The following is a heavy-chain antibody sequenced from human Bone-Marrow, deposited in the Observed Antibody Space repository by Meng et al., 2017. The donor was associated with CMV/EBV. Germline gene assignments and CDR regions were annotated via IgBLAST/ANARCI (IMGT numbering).Heavy chain of an antibody. D-gene: IGHD6-6*01. CDR2: INSDGSST. J-gene: IGHJ4*02. CDR1: GFTFSSYW. Sequence: GESLKISCAASGFTFSSYWMYWVRQAPGKGLVWVSRINSDGSSTYYAASVKGRFTFSRDNSKNTLYLQMNSLRAEDTALYHCAKDRRWSSSAQSFDYWGQGTLVTVSS. CDR3: AKDRRWSSSAQSFDY. V-gene: IGHV3-74*01.